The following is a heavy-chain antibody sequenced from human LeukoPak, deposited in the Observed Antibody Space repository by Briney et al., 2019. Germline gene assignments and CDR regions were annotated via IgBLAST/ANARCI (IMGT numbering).Heavy chain of an antibody. D-gene: IGHD2-8*01. CDR3: AGVMVWGVPNYYMDV. CDR2: IYYSGST. Sequence: SETLSLTCTVSGGSISSYYWSWIRQPPGKGLEWIGYIYYSGSTNYNPSLKSRVTISVDTSKNQFSLKLSSVAAADTAVYYCAGVMVWGVPNYYMDVWGKGTTVTVSS. V-gene: IGHV4-59*01. J-gene: IGHJ6*03. CDR1: GGSISSYY.